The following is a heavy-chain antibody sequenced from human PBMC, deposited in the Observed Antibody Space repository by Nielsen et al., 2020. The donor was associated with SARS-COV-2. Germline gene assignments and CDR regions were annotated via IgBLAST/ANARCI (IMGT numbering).Heavy chain of an antibody. J-gene: IGHJ3*02. CDR2: IYYSGGV. Sequence: SETLTLTCTVSGGSLSSRNYYWVWIRPPPGKGLEWSGTIYYSGGVSYNPSLRSRVTISVDTSKKHFSLKLTSVTAADTAVYFCARGDIAVVPAAMFRGDDAFDIWGQGTMVRVSS. D-gene: IGHD2-2*01. CDR1: GGSLSSRNYY. V-gene: IGHV4-39*02. CDR3: ARGDIAVVPAAMFRGDDAFDI.